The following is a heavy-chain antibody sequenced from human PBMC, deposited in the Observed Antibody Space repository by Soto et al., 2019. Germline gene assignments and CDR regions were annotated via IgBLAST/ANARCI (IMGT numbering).Heavy chain of an antibody. D-gene: IGHD4-17*01. V-gene: IGHV1-18*01. CDR3: TLTTVTTIDY. CDR2: ISAYNGNT. J-gene: IGHJ4*02. Sequence: ASVKVSCKASGYTFTSCCISWVRQAPVQGLEWMGWISAYNGNTNYAQKLQGRVTMTTDTSTSTAYMELRSLRSDDTAVYYCTLTTVTTIDYWGQGTLVTVSS. CDR1: GYTFTSCC.